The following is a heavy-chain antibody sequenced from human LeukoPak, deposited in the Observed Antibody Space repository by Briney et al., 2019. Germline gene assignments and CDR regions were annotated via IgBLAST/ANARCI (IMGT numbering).Heavy chain of an antibody. Sequence: GGSLRLSCEASGFTFNRFEMNWVRQAPGKGLEWVSSISSSSSYIYYADSVKGRFTISRDNAKNSLYLQMNSLRAEDTAVYYCARDARAAAGTFPLDYWGQGTLVTVSS. CDR3: ARDARAAAGTFPLDY. CDR1: GFTFNRFE. D-gene: IGHD6-13*01. J-gene: IGHJ4*02. V-gene: IGHV3-21*04. CDR2: ISSSSSYI.